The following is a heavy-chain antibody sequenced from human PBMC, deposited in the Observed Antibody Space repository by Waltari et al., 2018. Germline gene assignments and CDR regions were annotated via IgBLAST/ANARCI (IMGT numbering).Heavy chain of an antibody. CDR3: ARNRADVDSDGNWFDP. CDR1: GGTLSSYA. CDR2: VIHVRDKG. Sequence: QVQLVQSGAEVKRPGTSVKVSCKASGGTLSSYAVSWVRQAPGHGLEWMGRVIHVRDKGNYAQKFQGGLTISAYKCTRTAYMELSSLTPDDTAVYYCARNRADVDSDGNWFDPWGQGTLVTVSS. V-gene: IGHV1-69*04. J-gene: IGHJ5*01. D-gene: IGHD4-17*01.